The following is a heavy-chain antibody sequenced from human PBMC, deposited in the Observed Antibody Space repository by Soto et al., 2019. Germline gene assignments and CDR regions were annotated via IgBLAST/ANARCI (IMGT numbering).Heavy chain of an antibody. CDR3: ARGQRFSDWFDP. D-gene: IGHD2-2*01. Sequence: SETLSLTCSVSGGTISGYYWTWIRQPAGKGLEWIGRIYSSGNTKYNPSPQSRVTMSLDTSNNQFSLRLTSVTAADTAVYYCARGQRFSDWFDPWGQGTLVTVSS. CDR2: IYSSGNT. V-gene: IGHV4-4*07. CDR1: GGTISGYY. J-gene: IGHJ5*02.